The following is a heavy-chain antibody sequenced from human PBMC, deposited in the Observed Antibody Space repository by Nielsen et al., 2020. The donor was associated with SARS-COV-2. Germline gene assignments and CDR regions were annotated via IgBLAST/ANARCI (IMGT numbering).Heavy chain of an antibody. CDR3: ARDLLIPPRGWFDS. CDR1: GFTFSSYA. Sequence: GSLRLSCAASGFTFSSYAMHWVRQAPGKGLEWVAIISYDGSNKYYADSVKGRFTISRDNSKNTLYLQMNSLRPEDTAVYYCARDLLIPPRGWFDSWGQGTLVTVSS. V-gene: IGHV3-30-3*01. D-gene: IGHD2-8*01. J-gene: IGHJ5*01. CDR2: ISYDGSNK.